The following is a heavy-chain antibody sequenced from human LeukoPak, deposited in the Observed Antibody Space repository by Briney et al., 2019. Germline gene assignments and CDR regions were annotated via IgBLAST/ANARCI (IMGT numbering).Heavy chain of an antibody. J-gene: IGHJ3*02. Sequence: PSDTLSLTCTVSGGSISSSGYYWGWIRQSPGEGLEWIGNIYYSGITYYNPSLKSRVTISVDTSKNQFSLKLSSVTAADTAVYYCARATRGPPIWGQGTMVTVSS. CDR2: IYYSGIT. CDR3: ARATRGPPI. CDR1: GGSISSSGYY. V-gene: IGHV4-39*01. D-gene: IGHD3-10*01.